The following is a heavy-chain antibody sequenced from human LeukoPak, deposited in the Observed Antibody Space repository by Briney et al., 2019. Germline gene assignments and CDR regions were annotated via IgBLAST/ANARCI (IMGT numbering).Heavy chain of an antibody. D-gene: IGHD3-22*01. J-gene: IGHJ4*02. CDR2: IFYDGTMK. CDR1: GFSFSNYA. Sequence: GGSLRLSCAAFGFSFSNYAMHWVRQAPGKGLEWVAVIFYDGTMKYYSDSVRGRFIISRDNSENTLFLQMTSLRTEDTAVYYCARDPRGPTGYDSSGRDSFDYWGQGTLVSVSS. V-gene: IGHV3-30*04. CDR3: ARDPRGPTGYDSSGRDSFDY.